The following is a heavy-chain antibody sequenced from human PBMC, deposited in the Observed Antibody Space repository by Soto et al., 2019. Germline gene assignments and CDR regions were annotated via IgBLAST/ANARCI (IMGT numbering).Heavy chain of an antibody. CDR3: ARGRYCLTGRCFPNWFDS. Sequence: SETLSLTCTVSGDSISSGDYYWSWIRQPPGKGLEWIGHIYYSGTTYYNPALKSRVTISVDTSKNQFSLKLTSVTAADTAVYFCARGRYCLTGRCFPNWFDSWGQGALVTVSS. CDR1: GDSISSGDYY. CDR2: IYYSGTT. V-gene: IGHV4-30-4*01. D-gene: IGHD7-27*01. J-gene: IGHJ5*01.